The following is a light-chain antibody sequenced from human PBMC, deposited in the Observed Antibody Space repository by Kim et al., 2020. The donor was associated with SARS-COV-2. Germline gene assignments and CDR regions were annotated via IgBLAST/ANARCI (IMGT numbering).Light chain of an antibody. CDR2: DVT. J-gene: IGLJ1*01. CDR1: SSDVGTYNL. CDR3: CSYAGSPYV. Sequence: PGHSITIPCTRTSSDVGTYNLVSWYQHHPGKAPKFMIYDVTKRPSGVSNRFSGSKSGNTASLTISGLQAEDEADYYCCSYAGSPYVFGTGTKVTVL. V-gene: IGLV2-23*02.